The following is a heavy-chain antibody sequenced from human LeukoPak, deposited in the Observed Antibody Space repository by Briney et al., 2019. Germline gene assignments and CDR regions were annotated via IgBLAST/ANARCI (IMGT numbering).Heavy chain of an antibody. CDR3: AGCSSTSCYNWFDP. CDR1: CGSISSYY. CDR2: IYTSGST. D-gene: IGHD2-2*01. Sequence: PSEALSLTCTVSCGSISSYYWSWIRQPAGKGLEWIGRIYTSGSTNYNPSLKSRVTMSVDTSKNQFSLKLSSVTAADTAVYYCAGCSSTSCYNWFDPWGQGTLVTVSS. J-gene: IGHJ5*02. V-gene: IGHV4-4*07.